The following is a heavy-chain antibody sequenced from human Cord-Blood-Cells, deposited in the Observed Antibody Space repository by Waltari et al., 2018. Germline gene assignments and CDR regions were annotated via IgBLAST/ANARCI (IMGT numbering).Heavy chain of an antibody. CDR2: IYYSGST. Sequence: QLQLQESGPGLVKPSETLSLTCTVSGGSISSSSYYWGWIRQPPGKGLEWIGSIYYSGSTYDNPSLKSRVTISVDTSKNQFSLKLSSVTAADTAVYYCARLHIAAVIYGMDVWGQGTTVTVSS. V-gene: IGHV4-39*01. J-gene: IGHJ6*02. CDR1: GGSISSSSYY. CDR3: ARLHIAAVIYGMDV. D-gene: IGHD6-13*01.